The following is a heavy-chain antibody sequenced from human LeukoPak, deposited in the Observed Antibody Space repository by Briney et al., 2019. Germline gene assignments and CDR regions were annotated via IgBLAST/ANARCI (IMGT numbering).Heavy chain of an antibody. V-gene: IGHV4-34*01. D-gene: IGHD6-6*01. J-gene: IGHJ4*01. CDR3: WRKRSIAGRPQFYL. CDR1: GGSFSGYY. CDR2: INHSGST. Sequence: SETLSLTCAVYGGSFSGYYWSWIRQPPGKGLEWIGEINHSGSTNYNPSLKSRVTISIDTSKNQFSLKLSSVTAADTAVYYCWRKRSIAGRPQFYLWGQGTPVNVLS.